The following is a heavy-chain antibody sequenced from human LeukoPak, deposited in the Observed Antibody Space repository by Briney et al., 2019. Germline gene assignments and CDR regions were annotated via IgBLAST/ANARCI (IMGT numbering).Heavy chain of an antibody. Sequence: GGSLRLSCAASGFTFSSYAMSWVRQAPGKGLELVSAISGSGGSTYYADSVKGRFTISRDNSKNTLYLQMNSLRAEDTAVYYCAKIDGYSYGPDAFDIWGQGTMVTVSS. CDR3: AKIDGYSYGPDAFDI. J-gene: IGHJ3*02. CDR1: GFTFSSYA. D-gene: IGHD5-18*01. CDR2: ISGSGGST. V-gene: IGHV3-23*01.